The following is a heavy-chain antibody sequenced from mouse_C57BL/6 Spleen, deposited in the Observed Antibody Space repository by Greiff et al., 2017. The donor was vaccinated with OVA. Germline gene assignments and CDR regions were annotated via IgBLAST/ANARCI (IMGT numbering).Heavy chain of an antibody. CDR1: GFSLTSYG. Sequence: VKVVESGPGLVQPSQSLSITCTVSGFSLTSYGVHWVRQSPGKGLEWLGVIWSGGSTDYNAAFISRLSISKDNSKSQVFFKMNSLQADDTAIYYCASYYDYLYAMDYWGQGTSVTVSS. V-gene: IGHV2-2*01. CDR3: ASYYDYLYAMDY. CDR2: IWSGGST. J-gene: IGHJ4*01. D-gene: IGHD2-4*01.